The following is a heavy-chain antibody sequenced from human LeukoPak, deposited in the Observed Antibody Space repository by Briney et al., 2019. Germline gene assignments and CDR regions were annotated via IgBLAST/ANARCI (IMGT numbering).Heavy chain of an antibody. CDR1: GFTFSSYS. Sequence: GGSLRLSCAASGFTFSSYSMNWVRQAPGKGLEWVSSISSSSSYIYYADSVKGRFTISRDNAKNSLYLQMNSLRAEDTAVYYCARDRHSSSWCDYWGQGTLVTVSS. J-gene: IGHJ4*02. V-gene: IGHV3-21*01. D-gene: IGHD6-13*01. CDR3: ARDRHSSSWCDY. CDR2: ISSSSSYI.